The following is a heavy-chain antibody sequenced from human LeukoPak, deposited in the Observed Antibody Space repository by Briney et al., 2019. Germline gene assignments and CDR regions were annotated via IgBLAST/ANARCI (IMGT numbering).Heavy chain of an antibody. CDR1: GFTVSSNY. J-gene: IGHJ4*02. CDR3: ARSGPTVLWSKYFDY. CDR2: LYTAGPT. Sequence: GGSLRLSCAASGFTVSSNYMSWVRQAPGKGLEWVSVLYTAGPTYYADSVQGRFTISRGNSKNTLFLQMDNLRADDTATYYCARSGPTVLWSKYFDYWGQGALVTVSS. V-gene: IGHV3-53*01. D-gene: IGHD3-10*01.